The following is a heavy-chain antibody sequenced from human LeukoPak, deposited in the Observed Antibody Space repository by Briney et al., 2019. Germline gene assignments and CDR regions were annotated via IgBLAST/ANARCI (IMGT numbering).Heavy chain of an antibody. CDR3: ATARVRGVLGAFDI. CDR1: GFTFSSYW. J-gene: IGHJ3*02. Sequence: GSLRLSCAASGFTFSSYWMSWVRQAPGKGLEWVANIKQDGSEKYYVDSVKGRFTISRDNAKNSLYLQMNSLRAEDTAVYYCATARVRGVLGAFDIWGQGTMVTVSS. D-gene: IGHD3-10*01. V-gene: IGHV3-7*01. CDR2: IKQDGSEK.